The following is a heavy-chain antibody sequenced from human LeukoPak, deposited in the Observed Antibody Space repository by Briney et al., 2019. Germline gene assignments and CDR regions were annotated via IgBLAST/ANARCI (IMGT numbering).Heavy chain of an antibody. J-gene: IGHJ5*02. D-gene: IGHD3-3*01. CDR2: IYTSGST. V-gene: IGHV4-4*07. CDR3: ARDSFTAAGRLTIFS. CDR1: GGSISSYY. Sequence: SETLSLTCTVSGGSISSYYWSWIRQPAGKGLEWIGRIYTSGSTNYNPSLKSRVTMSVDTSKNQFSLKLSSVTAADTAVYYCARDSFTAAGRLTIFSWGQGTLVTVSS.